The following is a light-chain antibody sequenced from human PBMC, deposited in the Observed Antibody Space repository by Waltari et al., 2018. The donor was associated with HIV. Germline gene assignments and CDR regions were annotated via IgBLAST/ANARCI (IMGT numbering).Light chain of an antibody. V-gene: IGLV3-1*01. CDR3: QAWDSNIWI. CDR2: EDS. J-gene: IGLJ2*01. Sequence: SYEVTQPPSVSVSPGQTARITCSGDKLGDKYASWYQQTPGQSPVVVIYEDSKRPSGIPERFSGYNSGNTATLTISGTQAMDEADYFCQAWDSNIWIFGGGTKLTVL. CDR1: KLGDKY.